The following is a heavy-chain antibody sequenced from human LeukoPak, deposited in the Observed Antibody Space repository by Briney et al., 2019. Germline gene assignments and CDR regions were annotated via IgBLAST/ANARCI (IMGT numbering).Heavy chain of an antibody. CDR3: ARAGELELHWDYMDV. CDR2: ISSSSSYI. V-gene: IGHV3-21*01. J-gene: IGHJ6*03. CDR1: GFTFSSYS. Sequence: GGSLRLSCAASGFTFSSYSMNWVRQAPGKGLEWVSSISSSSSYIYYADSVKGRLTISRDNAKNSLYLQMNSLRVEDTAVYYCARAGELELHWDYMDVWGKGTTVTVSS. D-gene: IGHD1-7*01.